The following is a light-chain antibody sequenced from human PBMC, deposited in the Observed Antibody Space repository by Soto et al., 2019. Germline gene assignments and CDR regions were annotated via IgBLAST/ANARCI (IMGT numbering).Light chain of an antibody. CDR1: QSVSSY. CDR2: DAS. V-gene: IGKV3-11*01. J-gene: IGKJ4*01. CDR3: QQRSNWPLT. Sequence: EIVLTQSPGTLSLSPGERATLSCRASQSVSSYLAWYQQKPGQAPRLLIYDASNRATGIPARFSGSGSGTDFTLTISSXEPEDFAVYYCQQRSNWPLTFGGGTKVDIK.